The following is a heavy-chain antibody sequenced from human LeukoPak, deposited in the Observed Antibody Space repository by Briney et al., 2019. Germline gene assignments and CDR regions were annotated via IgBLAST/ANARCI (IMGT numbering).Heavy chain of an antibody. CDR2: ISNTGSAM. Sequence: GGSLRLSCAASGFTFSDYYMNWIRQAPGKGLEWVSYISNTGSAMYYADSVKGRFTISRDNAKNSLYLQMNSLRAEDTAIYYCASDSSGYFGPWGPGTLVTVSS. D-gene: IGHD3-22*01. CDR1: GFTFSDYY. CDR3: ASDSSGYFGP. V-gene: IGHV3-11*01. J-gene: IGHJ5*02.